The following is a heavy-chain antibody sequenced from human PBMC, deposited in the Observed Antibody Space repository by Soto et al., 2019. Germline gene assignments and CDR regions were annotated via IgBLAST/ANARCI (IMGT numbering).Heavy chain of an antibody. V-gene: IGHV4-61*03. CDR1: GGSVSSFSYY. D-gene: IGHD3-10*02. Sequence: VQLQESGPGLVKASETLSLICSVSGGSVSSFSYYWIWIRQPPGRRPEWIGYIHHSGATRYNPSLNVRVSISLAASQDPLGLKLNSVAAADTAVYYCARDDDMFDSPPRSAQFYHGMDVWGQGTTVIVSS. CDR2: IHHSGAT. CDR3: ARDDDMFDSPPRSAQFYHGMDV. J-gene: IGHJ6*02.